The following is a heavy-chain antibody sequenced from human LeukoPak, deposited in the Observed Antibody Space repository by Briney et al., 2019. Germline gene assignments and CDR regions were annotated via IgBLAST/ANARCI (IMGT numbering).Heavy chain of an antibody. J-gene: IGHJ4*02. CDR1: GFTVSSNS. Sequence: GGSLRLSCAASGFTVSSNSMNGLRQAPGKGPEWVSVIYSRGDTYYADSVKGRFTISRDNFRNTLYLQMNSLRAEDTAVYYCARAGPYNHNSFAYWGQGTLVTVSS. CDR3: ARAGPYNHNSFAY. CDR2: IYSRGDT. D-gene: IGHD1-1*01. V-gene: IGHV3-53*01.